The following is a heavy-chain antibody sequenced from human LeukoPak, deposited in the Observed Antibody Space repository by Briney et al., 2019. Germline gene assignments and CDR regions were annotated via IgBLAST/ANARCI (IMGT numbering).Heavy chain of an antibody. CDR2: ISSSGSTI. V-gene: IGHV3-11*04. J-gene: IGHJ3*01. CDR1: GFTFSDYY. Sequence: GGSLRLSCAASGFTFSDYYMSWIRQAPGKGLEWVSYISSSGSTIYYADSVKGRFTISRDNAKNSLYLQMNSLGAEDTAVYYCARFPRGGDCSMDVAFDLWGQGTMVTVSS. D-gene: IGHD2-21*02. CDR3: ARFPRGGDCSMDVAFDL.